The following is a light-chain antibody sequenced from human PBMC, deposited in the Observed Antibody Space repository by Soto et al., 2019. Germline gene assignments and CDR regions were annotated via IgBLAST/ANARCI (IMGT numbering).Light chain of an antibody. V-gene: IGLV1-44*01. J-gene: IGLJ1*01. CDR3: AAWDDSLNRPV. CDR2: SNN. CDR1: SSNIGSNT. Sequence: QSALTQPPSASGTPGQRVTISCSGSSSNIGSNTVNWYQQLPGTAPKLLIYSNNQRPSGVPDRFSGSKSGTSASLAISGLQSEDEADYYCAAWDDSLNRPVFGTGTKVTV.